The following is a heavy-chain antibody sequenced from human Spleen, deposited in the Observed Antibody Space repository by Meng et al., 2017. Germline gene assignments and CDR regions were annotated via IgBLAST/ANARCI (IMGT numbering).Heavy chain of an antibody. D-gene: IGHD4-11*01. Sequence: QVRLQQGGAGLLKPSETLSLTCVVSGGSFSDYYWSWIRQPPGKGLEWIGEINHSGSTNYNPSLESRATISVDTSQNNLSLKLSSVTAADSAVYYCARGPTTMAHGFDYWGQGTLVTVSS. CDR1: GGSFSDYY. V-gene: IGHV4-34*01. CDR3: ARGPTTMAHGFDY. CDR2: INHSGST. J-gene: IGHJ4*02.